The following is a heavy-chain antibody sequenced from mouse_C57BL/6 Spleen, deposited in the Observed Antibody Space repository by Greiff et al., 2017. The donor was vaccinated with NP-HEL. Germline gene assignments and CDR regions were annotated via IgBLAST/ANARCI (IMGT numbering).Heavy chain of an antibody. J-gene: IGHJ2*01. D-gene: IGHD4-1*01. CDR1: GFTFSDYY. CDR2: ISNGGGST. CDR3: ARLGGTGYYFDY. Sequence: EVKLVESGGGLVQPGGSLKLSCAASGFTFSDYYMYWVRQTPEKRLEWVAYISNGGGSTYYPDTVKGRFTISRDNAKNTLYLQMSRLKSEDTAMYYCARLGGTGYYFDYWGQGTTLTVSS. V-gene: IGHV5-12*01.